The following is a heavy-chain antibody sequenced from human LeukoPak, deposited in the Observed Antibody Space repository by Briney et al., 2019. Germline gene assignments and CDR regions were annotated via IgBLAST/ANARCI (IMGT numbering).Heavy chain of an antibody. V-gene: IGHV3-13*01. Sequence: GGSLRLSCAASGFTFSKDDFRWVRQAPGKGLEWVAAIGVTGDTYYADSVKGRSTISREDAANSLYLQMRSLGAGDTALYYCTKEFCGSRAACAGGSYYDFWGRGALVTVSS. CDR1: GFTFSKDD. D-gene: IGHD2-15*01. CDR3: TKEFCGSRAACAGGSYYDF. CDR2: IGVTGDT. J-gene: IGHJ2*01.